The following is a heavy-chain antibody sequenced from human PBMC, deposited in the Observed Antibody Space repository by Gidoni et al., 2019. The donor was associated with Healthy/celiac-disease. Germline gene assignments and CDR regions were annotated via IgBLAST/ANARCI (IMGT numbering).Heavy chain of an antibody. D-gene: IGHD2-15*01. CDR3: ARDIYCSGGSCYLNYYYYYMDV. J-gene: IGHJ6*03. V-gene: IGHV1-69*04. CDR1: GGTFSSYA. Sequence: QVQLVQSGAEVKKPGSSVKVSCKASGGTFSSYAISWVRQAPGQGLEWMGRIIPILGIANYAQKFQGRVTITADKSTSTAYMELSSLRSEDTAVYYCARDIYCSGGSCYLNYYYYYMDVWGKGTTVTVSS. CDR2: IIPILGIA.